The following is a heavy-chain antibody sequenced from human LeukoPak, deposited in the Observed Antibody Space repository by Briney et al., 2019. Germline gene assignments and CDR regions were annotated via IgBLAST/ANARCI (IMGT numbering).Heavy chain of an antibody. Sequence: GGSLRLSCAASGFTFSSYWMHWVRQAPGKGLLWVSRINSEGSTTYYADSVKGRFTISRDNSKNTLYLQMNSLRAEDTAVYYCAKASQGIAAAADYWGQGTLVTVSS. D-gene: IGHD6-13*01. CDR3: AKASQGIAAAADY. V-gene: IGHV3-74*01. CDR2: INSEGSTT. J-gene: IGHJ4*02. CDR1: GFTFSSYW.